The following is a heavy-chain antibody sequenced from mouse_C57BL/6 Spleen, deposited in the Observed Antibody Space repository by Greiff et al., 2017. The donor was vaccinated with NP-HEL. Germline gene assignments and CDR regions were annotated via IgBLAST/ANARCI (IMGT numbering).Heavy chain of an antibody. CDR3: AIRGRDDYAMDY. Sequence: QVQLQQPGAELVKPGASVKVSCKASGYTFTSYWMHWVKQRPGQGLEWIGWILPSDSDNNYNQKFKGKATLTVDKSSSTAYMQLSSLTSEDSAVYYCAIRGRDDYAMDYWGQGTSVTVSS. CDR2: ILPSDSDN. CDR1: GYTFTSYW. J-gene: IGHJ4*01. V-gene: IGHV1-74*01. D-gene: IGHD3-3*01.